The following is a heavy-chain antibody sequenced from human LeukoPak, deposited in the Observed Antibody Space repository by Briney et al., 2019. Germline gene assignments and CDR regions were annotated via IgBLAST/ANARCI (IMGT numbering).Heavy chain of an antibody. CDR2: IRSNSDGGTI. CDR3: ATDFYDST. Sequence: GGSLRLSCATSGFAFSNAWMNWVRQAPGKGLEWVGRIRSNSDGGTIDYAAPVKGRFTLSRDDSKTTLYLQMNSLQTEDTAVYYCATDFYDSTWGQGTLVTVSS. V-gene: IGHV3-15*07. J-gene: IGHJ5*02. CDR1: GFAFSNAW. D-gene: IGHD3-22*01.